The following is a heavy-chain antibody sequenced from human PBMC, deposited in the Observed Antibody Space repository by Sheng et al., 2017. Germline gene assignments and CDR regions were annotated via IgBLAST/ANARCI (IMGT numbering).Heavy chain of an antibody. Sequence: DVQVVESGGDLVQPGGSLRLSCVASGFTFSSYDINWVRQAPGKGLEWVSYISNSGSTVDYVDSVKGRFTISRDNAKKSVFLQMNSLRAEDTGFYYCARGTGSDVWGQGTLVTVSS. V-gene: IGHV3-48*03. D-gene: IGHD3-10*01. CDR2: ISNSGSTV. J-gene: IGHJ4*02. CDR3: ARGTGSDV. CDR1: GFTFSSYD.